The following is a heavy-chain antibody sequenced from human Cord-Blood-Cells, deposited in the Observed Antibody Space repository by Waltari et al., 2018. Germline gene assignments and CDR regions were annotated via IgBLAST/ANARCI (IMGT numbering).Heavy chain of an antibody. V-gene: IGHV3-13*01. D-gene: IGHD1-1*01. Sequence: EVQLVESGGGLVQPGGSLRLSCAAAGFTFSRSDMPWVRQATGKGLEWVSAIGTAGDNYYPGSVKGPFNIPRENAKNSLYLQMNSLRAGDTAVYYCARAGDQLGPGIDYWGQGTLVTVSS. CDR1: GFTFSRSD. CDR3: ARAGDQLGPGIDY. CDR2: IGTAGDN. J-gene: IGHJ4*02.